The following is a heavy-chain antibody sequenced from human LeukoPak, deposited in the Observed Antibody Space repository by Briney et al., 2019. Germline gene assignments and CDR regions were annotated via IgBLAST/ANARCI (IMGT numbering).Heavy chain of an antibody. J-gene: IGHJ4*02. CDR3: AKGRVVVTTIRFDY. CDR1: GFTFSSYA. Sequence: PGGSLRLSCAASGFTFSSYAMSWVRQAPGKGLEWVSAISGSGGSTYYAASVKGGFTISSNNSKNTLYLQMNSLRAEDTAVYYCAKGRVVVTTIRFDYWGQGTLVTVSS. V-gene: IGHV3-23*01. CDR2: ISGSGGST. D-gene: IGHD2-21*02.